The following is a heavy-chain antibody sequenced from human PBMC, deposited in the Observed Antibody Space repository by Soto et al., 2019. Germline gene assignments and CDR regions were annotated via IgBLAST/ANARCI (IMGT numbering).Heavy chain of an antibody. J-gene: IGHJ4*02. CDR3: AGPGYSSQDY. CDR1: GFTCSGFA. CDR2: ISGSGDGT. Sequence: PRWSLRLSCAASGFTCSGFALSWVRQAPGKGLEWVSAISGSGDGTDYAASVKGRFTISRDNSKNTLYLQMNSLRAEDTAVYYCAGPGYSSQDYWGQGALVTVSS. D-gene: IGHD5-18*01. V-gene: IGHV3-23*01.